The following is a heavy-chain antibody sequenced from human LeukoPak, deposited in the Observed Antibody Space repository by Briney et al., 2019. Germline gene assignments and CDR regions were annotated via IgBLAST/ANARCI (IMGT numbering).Heavy chain of an antibody. CDR2: IREDGSEK. D-gene: IGHD3-22*01. CDR3: VRHSSGYS. Sequence: GGSLRLSCAASGFTLSSYEMNWVRQAPGKGLEWVANIREDGSEKYYVGSVKGRFTISRDNAKNSLYLQMSSLRAEDTAVYYCVRHSSGYSWGQGTLVTVSS. V-gene: IGHV3-7*01. J-gene: IGHJ4*02. CDR1: GFTLSSYE.